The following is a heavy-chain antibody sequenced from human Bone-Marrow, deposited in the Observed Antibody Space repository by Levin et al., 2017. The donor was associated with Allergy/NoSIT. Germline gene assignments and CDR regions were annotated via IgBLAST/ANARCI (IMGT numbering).Heavy chain of an antibody. Sequence: GGSLRLSCAASGFTFSDYYMSWIRQAPGKGLEWVSDISRSGSPIYYVDSVKGRFTISRDNAKNSLYLQMDSLRAEDTAVYYCARAYHLGTSGALGYWGQGTLVTVSS. CDR3: ARAYHLGTSGALGY. D-gene: IGHD1-1*01. V-gene: IGHV3-11*01. CDR2: ISRSGSPI. CDR1: GFTFSDYY. J-gene: IGHJ4*02.